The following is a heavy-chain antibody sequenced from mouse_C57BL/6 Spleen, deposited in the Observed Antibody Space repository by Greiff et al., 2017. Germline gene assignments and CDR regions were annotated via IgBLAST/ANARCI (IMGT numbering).Heavy chain of an antibody. CDR2: IHPNSGST. CDR3: ARSAYGNYRYFDV. Sequence: QVQLQQSGAELVKPGASVKLSCKASGYTFTSYWMHWVKQRPGQGLEWIGMIHPNSGSTNYNEKFKSKATLTVDKSSSTAYMQLSSLTSEDSAVYYCARSAYGNYRYFDVWGTGTTVTVSS. V-gene: IGHV1-64*01. D-gene: IGHD2-10*02. CDR1: GYTFTSYW. J-gene: IGHJ1*03.